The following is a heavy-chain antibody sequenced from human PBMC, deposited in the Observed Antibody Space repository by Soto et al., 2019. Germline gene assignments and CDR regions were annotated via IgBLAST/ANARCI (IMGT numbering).Heavy chain of an antibody. Sequence: EVQLVESGGGLVKPGGSLRLSCAASGFTFSSYSMNWVRQAPGKGLEWVSSISSSSSYIYYADSVKGRFTISSDNAKNSLYLQMNSLSAEDTAVYYCAREFNNLYYYYYMDVWGKGTTVTVSS. CDR3: AREFNNLYYYYYMDV. J-gene: IGHJ6*03. D-gene: IGHD1-20*01. V-gene: IGHV3-21*01. CDR1: GFTFSSYS. CDR2: ISSSSSYI.